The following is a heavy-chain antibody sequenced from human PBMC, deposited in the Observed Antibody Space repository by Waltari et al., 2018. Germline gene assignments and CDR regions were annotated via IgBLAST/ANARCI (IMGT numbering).Heavy chain of an antibody. J-gene: IGHJ4*02. CDR2: ISSSSSTI. V-gene: IGHV3-48*01. CDR3: ARDPGYSYGYSLDY. D-gene: IGHD5-18*01. Sequence: EVQLVESGGGLVQPGGSLRLSCAASGFTFSSYSMNWVRQAPGKGLEWVSYISSSSSTIYYADSVKGRFTISRDNAKNSLYLQMNSLRAEDTAVYYCARDPGYSYGYSLDYWGQGTLVTVSS. CDR1: GFTFSSYS.